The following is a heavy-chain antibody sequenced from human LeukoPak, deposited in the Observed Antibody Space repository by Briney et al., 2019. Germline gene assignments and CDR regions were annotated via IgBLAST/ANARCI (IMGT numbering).Heavy chain of an antibody. V-gene: IGHV3-30*18. D-gene: IGHD3-10*01. CDR2: ISYDGSNK. CDR3: AKSLSLTVRGVPLADS. CDR1: GFTFSSYW. Sequence: GGSLRLSCAASGFTFSSYWMSRVRQAPGKGLEWVAVISYDGSNKYYADSVKGRFTISRDNSKDMLYLQMNSLRAEDTAVYYCAKSLSLTVRGVPLADSWGQGTLVTVSS. J-gene: IGHJ4*02.